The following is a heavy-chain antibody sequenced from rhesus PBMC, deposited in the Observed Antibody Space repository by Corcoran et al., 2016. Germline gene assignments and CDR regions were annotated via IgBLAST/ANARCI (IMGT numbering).Heavy chain of an antibody. J-gene: IGHJ5-1*01. CDR3: ARHYSGSYYYNRFDV. CDR2: IYGGSEST. V-gene: IGHV4-147*01. D-gene: IGHD3-16*01. Sequence: QVQLQESGPGLVKPSETLHLTCAVSGASISSNYWSGIRQPPGKGMEWIVYIYGGSESTSYNPSLKSRVTISKDTSKNQFSLKLSSVTAADTAVYYCARHYSGSYYYNRFDVWGAGVLVTVSS. CDR1: GASISSNY.